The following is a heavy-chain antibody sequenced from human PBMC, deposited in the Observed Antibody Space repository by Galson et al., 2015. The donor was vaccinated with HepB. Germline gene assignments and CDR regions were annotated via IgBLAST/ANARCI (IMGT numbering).Heavy chain of an antibody. V-gene: IGHV7-4-1*02. CDR2: INTDTGNP. CDR3: ARKAVLGVSWFDP. Sequence: SVKVSCKASGYTFTRYAMNWVRQAPGQGLEWMGWINTDTGNPTYVQGFTGRFVFSLDTSVSTAYLQISSLKAEDTAVYYCARKAVLGVSWFDPWGQGTLVTVSS. D-gene: IGHD2-8*01. J-gene: IGHJ5*02. CDR1: GYTFTRYA.